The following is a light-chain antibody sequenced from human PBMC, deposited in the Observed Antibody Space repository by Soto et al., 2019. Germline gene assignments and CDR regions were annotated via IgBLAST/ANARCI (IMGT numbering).Light chain of an antibody. Sequence: EIVMTQSPLSLPVTPGEPASISCRSSQSLLHSNGYNYLDWYLQKPGQSPQLLIYLGSNRASGVPDRFSGSGSGTDFTLKISRVEAEDVGVYYCMQALQTPLTFGGGTNVEIK. J-gene: IGKJ4*01. V-gene: IGKV2-28*01. CDR1: QSLLHSNGYNY. CDR2: LGS. CDR3: MQALQTPLT.